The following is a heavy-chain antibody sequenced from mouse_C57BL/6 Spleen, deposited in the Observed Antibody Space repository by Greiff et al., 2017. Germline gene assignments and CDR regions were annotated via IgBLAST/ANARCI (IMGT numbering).Heavy chain of an antibody. V-gene: IGHV1-64*01. Sequence: VQLQQPGAELVKPGASVKLSCKASGYTFTSYWMHWVKQRPGQGLEWIGMIHPNCGSTNYNEKFKSKATLTVDKSSSTAYMQLSSLTSEDSAVYYCAREGAARYFDYWGQGTTLTVSS. D-gene: IGHD3-1*01. CDR2: IHPNCGST. CDR3: AREGAARYFDY. CDR1: GYTFTSYW. J-gene: IGHJ2*01.